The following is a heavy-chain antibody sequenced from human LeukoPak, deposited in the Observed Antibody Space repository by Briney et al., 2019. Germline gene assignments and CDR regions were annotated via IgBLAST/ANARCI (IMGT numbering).Heavy chain of an antibody. D-gene: IGHD3-3*01. CDR2: IYYSGST. V-gene: IGHV4-59*01. Sequence: SETLSLTCTVSGGSISSYYWSWIRQPPGKGLEWIGYIYYSGSTNYNPSLKSRVTISVDTSKNQFSLKLSSVTAADTAVYYCARERRDFWSGYYPDYWGQGTLVTVSS. CDR1: GGSISSYY. J-gene: IGHJ4*02. CDR3: ARERRDFWSGYYPDY.